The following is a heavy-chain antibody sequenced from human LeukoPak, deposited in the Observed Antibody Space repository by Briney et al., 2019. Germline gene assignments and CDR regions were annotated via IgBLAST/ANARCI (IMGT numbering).Heavy chain of an antibody. CDR1: GFTFSSYS. CDR2: IHPEGNEK. Sequence: GGSLRLSCAASGFTFSSYSMNWVRQAPGRGLEWVANIHPEGNEKYHVESVKGRFTISRDNTKNLLFLQMNGLRVEDTAVYYCARGDAFSGDHWGQGTLVTVSS. CDR3: ARGDAFSGDH. J-gene: IGHJ4*02. V-gene: IGHV3-7*04.